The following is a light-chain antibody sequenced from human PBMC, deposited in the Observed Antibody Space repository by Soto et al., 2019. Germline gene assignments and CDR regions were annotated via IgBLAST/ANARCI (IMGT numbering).Light chain of an antibody. CDR2: DAS. J-gene: IGKJ5*01. Sequence: DIQMTQSPSSLSASVGDRVTITCPASQDISNYLNWYQQKPGKAPRLLIYDASNLETGVPSRFSGSGSGTDFTLTISSLQPEDVSTYYCQQSYSTPPTLGQGTRLEIK. CDR3: QQSYSTPPT. V-gene: IGKV1-39*01. CDR1: QDISNY.